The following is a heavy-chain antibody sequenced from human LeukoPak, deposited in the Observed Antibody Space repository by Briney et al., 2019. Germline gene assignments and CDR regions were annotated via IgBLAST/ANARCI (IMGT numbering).Heavy chain of an antibody. Sequence: GGSLRLSCAASGFTFKSYGMHWVRQGPGKRPEWVAVISFDGSNKYYADSVKGRFTVSRDNSKNALYLQMNSLRPEDTAVYYCARSKQWLGPYYFDYWGQGTLVTVSS. D-gene: IGHD6-19*01. CDR2: ISFDGSNK. J-gene: IGHJ4*02. CDR1: GFTFKSYG. CDR3: ARSKQWLGPYYFDY. V-gene: IGHV3-30*03.